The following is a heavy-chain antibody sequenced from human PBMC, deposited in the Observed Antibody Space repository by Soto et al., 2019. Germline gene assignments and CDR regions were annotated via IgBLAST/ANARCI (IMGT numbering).Heavy chain of an antibody. D-gene: IGHD3-10*01. CDR1: GGSISSGGYY. CDR2: IYYSGST. V-gene: IGHV4-31*03. J-gene: IGHJ4*02. CDR3: XRDTQLNYGSGSYGLDY. Sequence: TLSLTCTVSGGSISSGGYYWSWIRQHPGKGLEWIGYIYYSGSTYYNPSLKSRVTISVDTSKNQFSLKLSSVTAADTAVYYCXRDTQLNYGSGSYGLDYWGQGTLVTVSS.